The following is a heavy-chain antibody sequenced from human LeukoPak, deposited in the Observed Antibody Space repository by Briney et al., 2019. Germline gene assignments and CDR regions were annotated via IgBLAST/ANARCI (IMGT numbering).Heavy chain of an antibody. V-gene: IGHV3-74*01. Sequence: PGGSLRPSCAASGFTFSTYWMHWVRQAPGKGLVWVSRINSDGSSTTYADSVKGRFTISRDYAKNTLYLQMNSLRAEDTAVYYCARDENDAFDIWGQGTMVTVSS. J-gene: IGHJ3*02. CDR1: GFTFSTYW. CDR2: INSDGSST. CDR3: ARDENDAFDI.